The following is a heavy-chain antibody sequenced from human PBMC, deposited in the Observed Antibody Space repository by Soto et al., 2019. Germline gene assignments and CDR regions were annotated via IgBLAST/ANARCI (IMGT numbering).Heavy chain of an antibody. CDR2: INHSGST. Sequence: SETLSLTCAFYCGSFSGYYWSWIRQPPGKGLEWIGEINHSGSTNYNPSLKSRVTISVDTSKNQFSLKLSSVTAADTAVYYCARGLGYWTRYYFDYWGQGTLVTVSS. CDR3: ARGLGYWTRYYFDY. CDR1: CGSFSGYY. J-gene: IGHJ4*02. V-gene: IGHV4-34*01. D-gene: IGHD2-8*02.